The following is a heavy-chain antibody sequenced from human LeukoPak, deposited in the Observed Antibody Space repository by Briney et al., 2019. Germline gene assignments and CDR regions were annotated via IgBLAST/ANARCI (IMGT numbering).Heavy chain of an antibody. J-gene: IGHJ4*02. D-gene: IGHD3-10*01. V-gene: IGHV4-30-4*01. CDR3: AREVVDYYGSGSYYFDY. CDR2: IYYSGST. CDR1: GGSFSDYY. Sequence: PSETLSLTCAVYGGSFSDYYWSWIRQPPGKGLEWIGYIYYSGSTYYNPSLKSRVTISVDTSKNQFSLKLSSVTAADTAVYYCAREVVDYYGSGSYYFDYWGQGTLVTVSS.